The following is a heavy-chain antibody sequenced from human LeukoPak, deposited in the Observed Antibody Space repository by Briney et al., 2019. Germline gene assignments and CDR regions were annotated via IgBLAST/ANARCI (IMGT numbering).Heavy chain of an antibody. CDR1: GGSICSFN. J-gene: IGHJ3*02. CDR2: IYYSGST. D-gene: IGHD2-2*01. CDR3: AISSTSLGAFDI. V-gene: IGHV4-59*01. Sequence: SETLSLTCTVSGGSICSFNWRCLRQPPGKGLEWIGYIYYSGSTNYNPSLKSRLTISVDTSKNHFSLKLSSVTPGITAVYYCAISSTSLGAFDIWGQGTMVTVSS.